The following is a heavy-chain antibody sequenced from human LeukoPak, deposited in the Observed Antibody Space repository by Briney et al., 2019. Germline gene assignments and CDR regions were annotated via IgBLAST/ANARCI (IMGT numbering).Heavy chain of an antibody. CDR1: GFTFSSYA. Sequence: GGSLRLSCAASGFTFSSYAMSWVRQAPGKGLEWVSAISGSGGSTYYADSVKGRFTISRDNSKNTLYLQMNSLTAEDTAVYYCAKSCSGGSCFDYWGQGTLVTVSS. J-gene: IGHJ4*02. CDR3: AKSCSGGSCFDY. D-gene: IGHD2-15*01. CDR2: ISGSGGST. V-gene: IGHV3-23*01.